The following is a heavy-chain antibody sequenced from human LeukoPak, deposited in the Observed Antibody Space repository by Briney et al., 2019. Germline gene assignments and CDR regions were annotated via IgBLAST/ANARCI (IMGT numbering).Heavy chain of an antibody. CDR3: AKAAPPDIVVVPAAIHYYYYGMDV. J-gene: IGHJ6*02. CDR1: GFTFDDYA. Sequence: GGSLRLSCAASGFTFDDYAMHWVRQAPGKGLEWVSGISWNSGSIGYADSVKGRFTISRDNAKNSLYLRMNSLRAEDTALYYCAKAAPPDIVVVPAAIHYYYYGMDVWGQGTTVTVSS. V-gene: IGHV3-9*01. CDR2: ISWNSGSI. D-gene: IGHD2-2*01.